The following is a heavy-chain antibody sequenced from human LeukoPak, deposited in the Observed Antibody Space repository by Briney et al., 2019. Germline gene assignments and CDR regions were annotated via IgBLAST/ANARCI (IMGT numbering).Heavy chain of an antibody. CDR2: IYYSRST. J-gene: IGHJ4*02. V-gene: IGHV4-59*01. CDR1: GGSISSYY. Sequence: SETLSLTCTVSGGSISSYYWSWIRQPPGKGLEWIGYIYYSRSTNYNPSLTSRVTISVDTSKNQFSLKLSSVTAADTAVYYCARDRDSSGPPRFDYWGQGTLVTVSS. D-gene: IGHD3-22*01. CDR3: ARDRDSSGPPRFDY.